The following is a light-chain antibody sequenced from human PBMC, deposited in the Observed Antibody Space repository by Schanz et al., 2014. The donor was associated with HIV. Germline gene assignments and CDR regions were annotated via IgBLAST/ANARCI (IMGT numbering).Light chain of an antibody. Sequence: QSALTQPASVSGSPGQSITISCTGTSSDVGGYNYVSWYQQHPGKALKLMIYDVSNRPSGVSNRFSGSKSDNTASLTISGLQPEDEADYYCISYTSDTVLFGGGTKLTVL. CDR2: DVS. CDR3: ISYTSDTVL. V-gene: IGLV2-14*03. CDR1: SSDVGGYNY. J-gene: IGLJ2*01.